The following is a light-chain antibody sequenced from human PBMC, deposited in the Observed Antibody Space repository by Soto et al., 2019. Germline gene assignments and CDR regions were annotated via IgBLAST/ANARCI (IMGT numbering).Light chain of an antibody. CDR2: GAS. CDR3: QQYGNSPPYT. J-gene: IGKJ2*01. V-gene: IGKV3-20*01. CDR1: QSVSSSY. Sequence: EIVLTQSPGTLSLSPGERATLSCRASQSVSSSYLAWYQQKPGQAPRLLIYGASSRATGILDRFSGSGSGTDFALTISRLEPEDFAFYYCQQYGNSPPYTFGQGTKLEIK.